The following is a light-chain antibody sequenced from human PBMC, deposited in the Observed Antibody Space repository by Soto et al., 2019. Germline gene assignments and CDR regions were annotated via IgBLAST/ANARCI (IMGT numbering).Light chain of an antibody. J-gene: IGKJ1*01. Sequence: SPGERAPLSCGASQSVTSNYLAWYQRKPGQAPRLLIYGASTRATDIPARFSGSGSGTEFTLTISSLQSEDFAVYFCQQYNNWPQTFGQGTKVDVK. V-gene: IGKV3-15*01. CDR2: GAS. CDR1: QSVTSN. CDR3: QQYNNWPQT.